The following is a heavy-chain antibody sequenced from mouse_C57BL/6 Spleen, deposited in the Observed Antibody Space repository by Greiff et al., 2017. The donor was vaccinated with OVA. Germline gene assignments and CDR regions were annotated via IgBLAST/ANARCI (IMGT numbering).Heavy chain of an antibody. Sequence: QVQLKQPGAELVKPGASVKLSCKASGYTFTSYWMHWVKQRPGRGLEWIGRIDPNSGGTKYNEKFKSKATLTVDKPSSTAYMRLSSLTSEDSAVYYCARGGTLYYFDYWGQGTTLTVSS. D-gene: IGHD4-1*01. J-gene: IGHJ2*01. CDR2: IDPNSGGT. CDR3: ARGGTLYYFDY. CDR1: GYTFTSYW. V-gene: IGHV1-72*01.